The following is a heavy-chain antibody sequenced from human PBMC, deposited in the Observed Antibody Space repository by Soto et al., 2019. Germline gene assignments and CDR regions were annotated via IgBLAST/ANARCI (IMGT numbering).Heavy chain of an antibody. CDR2: IYYSGST. Sequence: SETLSLTCTVSGGSISSYYWSWIRQPPGKGLEWIGYIYYSGSTNYNPSLKSRVTISVDTSKNQFSLKLSSVTAADTAVYYCARHRIYRTFGASLDYWGQGTLVTVSS. D-gene: IGHD3-10*01. V-gene: IGHV4-59*08. J-gene: IGHJ4*02. CDR3: ARHRIYRTFGASLDY. CDR1: GGSISSYY.